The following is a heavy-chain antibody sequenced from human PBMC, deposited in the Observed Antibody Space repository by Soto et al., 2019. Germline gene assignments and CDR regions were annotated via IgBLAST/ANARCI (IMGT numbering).Heavy chain of an antibody. CDR3: ARRGAYRPDS. CDR1: GFTFSSYT. D-gene: IGHD5-18*01. CDR2: ISGSATNT. V-gene: IGHV3-23*01. Sequence: ELQLLESGGTLVQPGGSLRLSCAGSGFTFSSYTMNWVRQAPGKGLECVSSISGSATNTYYADSVKGRFTVSRANAKNTVYLQMNSLRVEDTAVYYCARRGAYRPDSWGQGTRVTVSS. J-gene: IGHJ4*02.